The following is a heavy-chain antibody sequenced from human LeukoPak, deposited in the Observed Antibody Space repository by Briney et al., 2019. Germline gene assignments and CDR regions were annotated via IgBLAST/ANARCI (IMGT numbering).Heavy chain of an antibody. CDR2: ISSSSSTI. CDR3: ARDLAPLYYYGSGSPNWFDP. J-gene: IGHJ5*02. V-gene: IGHV3-48*04. Sequence: GGSLRLSCAASGFTFSSYSMNRVRQAPGKGLEWVSYISSSSSTIYYADSVKGRFTISRDNAKNSLYLQMNSLRAEDTAVYYCARDLAPLYYYGSGSPNWFDPWGQGTLVTVSS. D-gene: IGHD3-10*01. CDR1: GFTFSSYS.